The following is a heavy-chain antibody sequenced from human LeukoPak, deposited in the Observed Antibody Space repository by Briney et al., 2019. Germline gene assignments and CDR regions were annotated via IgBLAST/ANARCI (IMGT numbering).Heavy chain of an antibody. J-gene: IGHJ6*03. CDR1: GFTFSSYA. CDR2: ISYDGSNK. D-gene: IGHD6-19*01. V-gene: IGHV3-30*04. CDR3: AKDGHSSGWYSYMDV. Sequence: GGSLRLSCAASGFTFSSYAMHWVRQAPGEGLEWVAVISYDGSNKYYADSVKGRFTISRDNSKNTLYLQMNSLRAEDTAVYYCAKDGHSSGWYSYMDVWGKGTTVTVSS.